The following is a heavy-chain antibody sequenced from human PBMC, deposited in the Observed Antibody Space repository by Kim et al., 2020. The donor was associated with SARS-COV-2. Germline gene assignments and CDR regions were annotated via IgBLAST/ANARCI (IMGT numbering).Heavy chain of an antibody. D-gene: IGHD3-16*01. Sequence: TYSDPSHKSLVTISVDTSKNQFSLKLSSVTAADTAVYYCARHGSGGLDYWGQGTLVTVSS. J-gene: IGHJ4*02. CDR2: T. CDR3: ARHGSGGLDY. V-gene: IGHV4-39*01.